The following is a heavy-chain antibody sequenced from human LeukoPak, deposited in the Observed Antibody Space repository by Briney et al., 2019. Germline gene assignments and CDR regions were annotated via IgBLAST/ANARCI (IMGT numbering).Heavy chain of an antibody. D-gene: IGHD6-25*01. V-gene: IGHV5-10-1*01. CDR1: GYSFTSYW. CDR3: ARLFSGRSWFDP. CDR2: IDPSDSYT. Sequence: GESLKISCKGSGYSFTSYWISWVRQMPGKGLEWMGRIDPSDSYTNYNPSFQGHVTISADKSISTAYLQWSSLKASDTAMYYCARLFSGRSWFDPWGQGTLVTVSS. J-gene: IGHJ5*02.